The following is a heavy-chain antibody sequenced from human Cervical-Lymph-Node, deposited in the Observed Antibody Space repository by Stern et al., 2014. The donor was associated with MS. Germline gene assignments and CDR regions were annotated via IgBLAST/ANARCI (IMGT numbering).Heavy chain of an antibody. D-gene: IGHD2-2*02. J-gene: IGHJ6*02. CDR3: ARVVPAAISYYYGMDV. CDR2: IIPIFGTA. V-gene: IGHV1-69*01. Sequence: QVQLVQSGAEVKKPGSSVKVSCTASGRTFSSYAITWVRQAPGQGLEWMGGIIPIFGTANYAQKFQGRVTITADESTSTAYMELSSLRSEDTAVYYCARVVPAAISYYYGMDVWGQGTTVTVSS. CDR1: GRTFSSYA.